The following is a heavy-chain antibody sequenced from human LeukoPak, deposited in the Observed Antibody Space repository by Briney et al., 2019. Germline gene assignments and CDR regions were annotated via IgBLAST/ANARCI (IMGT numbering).Heavy chain of an antibody. CDR3: ARGGYYGDYFDY. D-gene: IGHD4-17*01. CDR1: GFTFNSYS. CDR2: ISSSSGYI. Sequence: GGSLKLSCAASGFTFNSYSMNWVRLTPGKGLEWVSSISSSSGYINYADSVKGRFTVPRDNAKNSLYLQMNSLRAEDTAVYYCARGGYYGDYFDYWGQGTLVTVSS. J-gene: IGHJ4*02. V-gene: IGHV3-21*01.